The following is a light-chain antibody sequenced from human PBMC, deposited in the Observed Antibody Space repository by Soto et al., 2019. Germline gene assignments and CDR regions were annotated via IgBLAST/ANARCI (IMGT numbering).Light chain of an antibody. V-gene: IGLV2-14*01. CDR3: SSYTSSSTAYV. J-gene: IGLJ1*01. CDR2: DVS. Sequence: QSALTQPASVSGSPGQSITISCTGTSSDVGSYNYDSWYQQHPGKAPKLMIFDVSNRPSGVSNRFSGSKSGNTASLTISGLQAEDEADYYCSSYTSSSTAYVFGSGTKLTVL. CDR1: SSDVGSYNY.